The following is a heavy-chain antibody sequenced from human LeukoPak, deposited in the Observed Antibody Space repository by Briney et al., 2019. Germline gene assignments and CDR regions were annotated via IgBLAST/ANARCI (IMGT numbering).Heavy chain of an antibody. CDR3: ARDRRDYYDSSGYQRNHYYYYMDV. CDR1: GGSISSYY. CDR2: IYTSGST. D-gene: IGHD3-22*01. Sequence: KPSETLSLTCTVSGGSISSYYWSWIRQPAGKGLEWIGRIYTSGSTNYNPSLKSRVTMSVDTSKNQFSLKLSPVTAADTAVYYCARDRRDYYDSSGYQRNHYYYYMDVWGKGTTVTVSS. J-gene: IGHJ6*03. V-gene: IGHV4-4*07.